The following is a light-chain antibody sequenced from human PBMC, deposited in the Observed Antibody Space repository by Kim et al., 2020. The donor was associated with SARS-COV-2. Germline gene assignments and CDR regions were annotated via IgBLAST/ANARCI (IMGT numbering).Light chain of an antibody. CDR3: QQYNRSPGLT. J-gene: IGKJ4*01. CDR1: QSIGTW. Sequence: DIQKTQSPSTLSVSVGDRVTITCRASQSIGTWLAWYQQKPGKAPRLLIYEASNLDSGVPSRFSGSGSGTEFTLTISSLQTDDFATYYCQQYNRSPGLTFGGGTKLEI. CDR2: EAS. V-gene: IGKV1-5*03.